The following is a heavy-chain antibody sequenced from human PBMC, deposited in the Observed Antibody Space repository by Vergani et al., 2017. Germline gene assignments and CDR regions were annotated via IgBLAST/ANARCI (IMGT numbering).Heavy chain of an antibody. J-gene: IGHJ6*02. CDR3: ARRDGYNPYYYYGMDV. Sequence: EVQLVESGGGLVQPGGSLRLSCAASGFNFSSYAMHWVRQAPGKGLEYVSAISSNGGSTYYANSVKGRFTISRDNSKNTLYLQMGSLRAEDMAVYYCARRDGYNPYYYYGMDVWGQGTTVTVSS. D-gene: IGHD5-24*01. CDR2: ISSNGGST. CDR1: GFNFSSYA. V-gene: IGHV3-64*01.